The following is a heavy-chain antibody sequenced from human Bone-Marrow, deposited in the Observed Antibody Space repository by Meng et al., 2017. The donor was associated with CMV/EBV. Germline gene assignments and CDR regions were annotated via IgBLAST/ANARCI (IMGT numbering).Heavy chain of an antibody. Sequence: ASVKVSCKASGYTFTGYYMHWVRQAPGQGLEWMGWINPNSGGTNYAQKCQGRVTMTTDTSTSTAYKELRSLRSDDTAVYYCARDSAFNYYDFWSGYYTGGLGMDVWGQGTTVTVSS. V-gene: IGHV1-2*02. D-gene: IGHD3-3*01. CDR3: ARDSAFNYYDFWSGYYTGGLGMDV. J-gene: IGHJ6*02. CDR1: GYTFTGYY. CDR2: INPNSGGT.